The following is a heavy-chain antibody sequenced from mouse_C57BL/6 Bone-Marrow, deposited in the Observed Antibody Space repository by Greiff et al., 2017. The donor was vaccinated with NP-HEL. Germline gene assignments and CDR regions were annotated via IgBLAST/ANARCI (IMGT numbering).Heavy chain of an antibody. CDR1: GYTFTSYW. CDR2: IYPGSGST. V-gene: IGHV1-55*01. D-gene: IGHD1-1*01. CDR3: ARSGITTVVADY. J-gene: IGHJ2*01. Sequence: VQLQQPGAELVKPGASMKMSCKASGYTFTSYWITWVKQRPGQGLEWIGDIYPGSGSTNYNEKFKSKATLTVDTSSSTAYMQLSSLTSEDSAVYYCARSGITTVVADYWGQGTTLTVSS.